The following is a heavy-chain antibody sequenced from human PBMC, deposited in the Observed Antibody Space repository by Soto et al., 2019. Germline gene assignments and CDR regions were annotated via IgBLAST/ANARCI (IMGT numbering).Heavy chain of an antibody. CDR1: GDIVSSNTVS. V-gene: IGHV6-1*01. CDR2: TYYRSKWFY. CDR3: ARLYSSAWSFDF. Sequence: QSQTLSLTCDISGDIVSSNTVSWSWIRQSPSRGLEWLGRTYYRSKWFYDYAVSLKSRIAINADTSKNQFSLQLTSVTPEDTAVYYCARLYSSAWSFDFWGQGNLVTVSS. D-gene: IGHD6-19*01. J-gene: IGHJ4*02.